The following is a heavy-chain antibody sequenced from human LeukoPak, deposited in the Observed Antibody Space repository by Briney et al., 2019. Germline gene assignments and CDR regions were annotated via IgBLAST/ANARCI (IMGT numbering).Heavy chain of an antibody. Sequence: ASVKVSCKASGGTFSSYAISWVRQAPGQGLEWMGGIIPIFGTANYAQKFQGRVTITTDESTSTAYMELSSLRSEDTAVYYCARGNDREYSGYGAKYWGQGTLVTVSS. CDR1: GGTFSSYA. V-gene: IGHV1-69*05. CDR3: ARGNDREYSGYGAKY. D-gene: IGHD5-12*01. J-gene: IGHJ4*02. CDR2: IIPIFGTA.